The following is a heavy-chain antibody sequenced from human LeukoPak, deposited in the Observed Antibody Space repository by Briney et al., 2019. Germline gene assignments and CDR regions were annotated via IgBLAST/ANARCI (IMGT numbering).Heavy chain of an antibody. D-gene: IGHD3-10*01. V-gene: IGHV3-21*01. J-gene: IGHJ4*02. CDR1: GFTFSSYS. Sequence: GGSLRLSCAASGFTFSSYSMNWVRQAPGKGLEWVSSISSSSSYIYYADSVKGRFTTSRDNAKNSLYLQMNSLRAEDTAVYYCARDRTGDFDYWGQGTLVTVSS. CDR3: ARDRTGDFDY. CDR2: ISSSSSYI.